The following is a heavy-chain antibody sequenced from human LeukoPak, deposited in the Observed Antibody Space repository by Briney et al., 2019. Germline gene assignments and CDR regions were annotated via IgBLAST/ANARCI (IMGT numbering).Heavy chain of an antibody. V-gene: IGHV3-23*01. CDR3: AKDSYGGNSPY. D-gene: IGHD4-23*01. Sequence: LAGGSLRPSCAASGLTFSSYAMSWVRQAPGKGREWVSAISGSGGSTYYADSVKGRFTISRDNSKNTLYLQMNSRRAEDTAVYYCAKDSYGGNSPYWGQGTLVTVSS. CDR2: ISGSGGST. J-gene: IGHJ4*02. CDR1: GLTFSSYA.